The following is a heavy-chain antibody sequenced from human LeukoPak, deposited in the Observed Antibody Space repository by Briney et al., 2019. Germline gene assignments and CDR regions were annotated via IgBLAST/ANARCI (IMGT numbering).Heavy chain of an antibody. V-gene: IGHV4-59*01. J-gene: IGHJ4*02. CDR1: GGSISSYY. D-gene: IGHD3-10*01. CDR2: IYYSGST. CDR3: ARGRFGELYG. Sequence: SETLSLTCTVSGGSISSYYWSWIRQPPGKGLEWIGYIYYSGSTNYKPSLKSRVTISVDTSKNQFSLKLSSVTAADTAVYYCARGRFGELYGWGQGTLVTVSS.